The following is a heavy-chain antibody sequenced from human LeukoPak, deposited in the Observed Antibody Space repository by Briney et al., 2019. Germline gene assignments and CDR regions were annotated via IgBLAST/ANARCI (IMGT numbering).Heavy chain of an antibody. CDR2: INHSGNT. Sequence: SSETLSLTCAVYGGSFSGYYWSWIRKPPGKGLEGIGEINHSGNTNYNPSLKSRVTISVDTSKNQFSLKLSSVTAADTAVYYCARRTTGKHVDYWGQGTLVTVSS. CDR1: GGSFSGYY. V-gene: IGHV4-34*01. D-gene: IGHD1-14*01. CDR3: ARRTTGKHVDY. J-gene: IGHJ4*02.